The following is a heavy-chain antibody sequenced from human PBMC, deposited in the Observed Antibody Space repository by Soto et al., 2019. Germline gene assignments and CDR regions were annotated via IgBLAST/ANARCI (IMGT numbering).Heavy chain of an antibody. Sequence: SETLSLTCTVSGGSISSGGYYWSWIRQHPGKGLEWIGYIYYSGSTYYNPSLKSRVTISVDTSKNQFSLKLSSVTAADTAVYYCARKATVTTCIDYWGQGTLVTVSS. D-gene: IGHD4-17*01. V-gene: IGHV4-31*03. CDR1: GGSISSGGYY. CDR2: IYYSGST. J-gene: IGHJ4*02. CDR3: ARKATVTTCIDY.